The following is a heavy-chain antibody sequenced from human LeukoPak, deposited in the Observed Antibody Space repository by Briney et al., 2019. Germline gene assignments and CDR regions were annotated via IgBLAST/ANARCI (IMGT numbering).Heavy chain of an antibody. CDR1: GFTFSSYG. CDR3: ARRGRWLVLPDDY. Sequence: GRSLRLSCAASGFTFSSYGMHWVRQAPGKGLEWVAVISYDGSNKYYADSVKGRFTISRDNSKNTLYLQMNSLRAEDTAVYYCARRGRWLVLPDDYWGQGTLVTVSS. D-gene: IGHD6-19*01. J-gene: IGHJ4*02. V-gene: IGHV3-30*03. CDR2: ISYDGSNK.